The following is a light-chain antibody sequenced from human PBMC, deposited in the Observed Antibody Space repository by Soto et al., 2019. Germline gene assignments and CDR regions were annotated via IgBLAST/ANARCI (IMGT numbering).Light chain of an antibody. CDR1: SSDGGGYNY. J-gene: IGLJ1*01. V-gene: IGLV2-14*01. CDR2: EVN. Sequence: QSALTQPASVSGSPGQSITIYCTGTSSDGGGYNYVSWYQQHPGKAPKLMIYEVNNRPSGVSNRFSGSKSGNTASLTISGLQAEDEAAYYCTSYGTGSNVFGTGTKVTVL. CDR3: TSYGTGSNV.